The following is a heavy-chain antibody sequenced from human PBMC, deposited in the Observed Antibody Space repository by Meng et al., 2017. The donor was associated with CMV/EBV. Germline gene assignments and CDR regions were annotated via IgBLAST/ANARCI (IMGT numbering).Heavy chain of an antibody. CDR1: GFTFSSYW. J-gene: IGHJ6*02. CDR2: INSDGSST. CDR3: ARDGGVRSSSSSLHYYYGMDV. D-gene: IGHD6-6*01. V-gene: IGHV3-74*01. Sequence: GESLKISCAASGFTFSSYWMHWVRQAPGKGLVWVSRINSDGSSTSYADSVKGRFTISRDNAKNTLYLQMNSLRAEDTAVYYCARDGGVRSSSSSLHYYYGMDVWGQGTTVIVSS.